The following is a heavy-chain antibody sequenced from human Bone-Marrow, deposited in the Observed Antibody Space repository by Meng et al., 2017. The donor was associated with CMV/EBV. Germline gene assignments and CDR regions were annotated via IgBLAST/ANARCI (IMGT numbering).Heavy chain of an antibody. CDR1: GFTFSSYS. CDR3: ARALGVVGAIRSFQH. J-gene: IGHJ1*01. V-gene: IGHV3-21*01. D-gene: IGHD1-26*01. Sequence: GESLKISCAASGFTFSSYSMNWVRQAPGKGLEWVSSISSSSSYIYYADSVKGRFTISRDNAKNSLYLQMNSLRAEDTAVYYCARALGVVGAIRSFQHWGQGTLVTGSS. CDR2: ISSSSSYI.